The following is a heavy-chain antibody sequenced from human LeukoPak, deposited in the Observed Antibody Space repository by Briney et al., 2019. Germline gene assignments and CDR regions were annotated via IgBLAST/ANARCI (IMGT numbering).Heavy chain of an antibody. J-gene: IGHJ4*02. CDR1: GFTFDDYA. V-gene: IGHV3-9*01. Sequence: PGRSLRLSCAASGFTFDDYAMHWVRQAPGKGLEWVSGISWNSGSIGYADSVKGRFTISRDNAKNSLYLQMNSLRAEDTALYYCAKDLGAHYYGSGSYYSGIVYWGQGTLVTVSS. CDR3: AKDLGAHYYGSGSYYSGIVY. CDR2: ISWNSGSI. D-gene: IGHD3-10*01.